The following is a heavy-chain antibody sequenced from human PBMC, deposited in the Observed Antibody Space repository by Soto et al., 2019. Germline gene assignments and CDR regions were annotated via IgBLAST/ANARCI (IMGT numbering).Heavy chain of an antibody. CDR2: LSGSGGTT. CDR3: AKQRAGYGSGSDTFYFDF. Sequence: PGGSLSLSCSTSGFTFSTYAMNWVRQAPGKGLEWVSALSGSGGTTYYADSVRGRFTISGDNSKNTLFLQMSSLRAEDTALYYCAKQRAGYGSGSDTFYFDFWGQGTLVTVSS. J-gene: IGHJ4*02. CDR1: GFTFSTYA. D-gene: IGHD3-10*01. V-gene: IGHV3-23*01.